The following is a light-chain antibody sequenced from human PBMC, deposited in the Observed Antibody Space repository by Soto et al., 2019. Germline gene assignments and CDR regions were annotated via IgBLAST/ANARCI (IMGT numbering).Light chain of an antibody. Sequence: DIQMTQSPSSLSASVGDRVTITCQASQDISNYLNWYQQKPGKAPKLLIYDASNLGTGVLSRFSGSGSGTDFTFTISSLQPEDIATYYCQQYDNLPTFGQGTRLEIK. V-gene: IGKV1-33*01. CDR2: DAS. J-gene: IGKJ5*01. CDR1: QDISNY. CDR3: QQYDNLPT.